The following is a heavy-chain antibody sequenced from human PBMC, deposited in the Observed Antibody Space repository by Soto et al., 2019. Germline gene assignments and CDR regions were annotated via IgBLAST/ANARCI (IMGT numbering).Heavy chain of an antibody. D-gene: IGHD2-21*02. J-gene: IGHJ6*02. CDR3: ARGRPCGGDCPPLYSYYGMDV. V-gene: IGHV1-69*13. CDR2: IIPIFGTA. Sequence: GASVKVSCKASGGTFSSYAISWVRQAPGQGLEWMGGIIPIFGTANYAQKFQGRVTITADESTSTAYMELSSLRSEDTAVYYCARGRPCGGDCPPLYSYYGMDVWGQGTTVTVSS. CDR1: GGTFSSYA.